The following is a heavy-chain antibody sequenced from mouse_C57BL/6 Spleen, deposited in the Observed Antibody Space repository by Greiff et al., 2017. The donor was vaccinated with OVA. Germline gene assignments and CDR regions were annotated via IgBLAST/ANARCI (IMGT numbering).Heavy chain of an antibody. Sequence: VQLQESGAELVKPGSSVKISCKASGYAFSSYWMNWVKQRPGKGLEWIGQIYPGDGDTNYNGKFKGKATLTADKSSSTAYMQLSSLTSEDSAVYFCAREDDGYYDYWGQGTTLTVSS. V-gene: IGHV1-80*01. CDR3: AREDDGYYDY. CDR2: IYPGDGDT. D-gene: IGHD2-3*01. J-gene: IGHJ2*01. CDR1: GYAFSSYW.